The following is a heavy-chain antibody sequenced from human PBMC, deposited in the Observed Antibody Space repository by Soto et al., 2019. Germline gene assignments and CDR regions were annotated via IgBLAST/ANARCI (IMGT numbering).Heavy chain of an antibody. Sequence: QVQLVESGGGVVQPGRSLRLSCAASGFTFSSYGMHWVRQAPGKGLEWVAVISYDGSNKYYADSVKGRFTISRDNSKNTLYLQMNSLRAEDTAVYYCAKDITVTTPFDYWGQGTLVTVSS. J-gene: IGHJ4*02. CDR3: AKDITVTTPFDY. CDR1: GFTFSSYG. D-gene: IGHD4-17*01. V-gene: IGHV3-30*18. CDR2: ISYDGSNK.